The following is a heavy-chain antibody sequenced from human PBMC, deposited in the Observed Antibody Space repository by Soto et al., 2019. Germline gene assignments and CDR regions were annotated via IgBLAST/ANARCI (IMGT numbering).Heavy chain of an antibody. CDR2: IYYSGST. J-gene: IGHJ3*02. V-gene: IGHV4-31*03. D-gene: IGHD3-22*01. CDR1: GGSISSGGYY. Sequence: PSETLSLTCTVSGGSISSGGYYWSWIRQHPGKGLEWIGYIYYSGSTYYNPSLKSRVTISVDTSENQFSLKLSSVTAADTAVYYCAREEYYYDTRRSNAFDIWGQGTMVTVSS. CDR3: AREEYYYDTRRSNAFDI.